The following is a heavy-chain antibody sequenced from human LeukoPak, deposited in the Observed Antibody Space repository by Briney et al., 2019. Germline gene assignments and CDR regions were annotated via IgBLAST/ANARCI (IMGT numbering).Heavy chain of an antibody. CDR3: AKVRGTYSSGFFFDY. J-gene: IGHJ4*02. V-gene: IGHV3-9*01. D-gene: IGHD6-19*01. CDR1: GFSFEDYA. CDR2: ISWNSGYI. Sequence: GGSLRLSCAGSGFSFEDYAMHWVRQAPGKGLEWLSIISWNSGYIGYADSVKGRFTISRDNAKNSLYLQMYSLRAEDTAFYYCAKVRGTYSSGFFFDYWGPGALVTVSS.